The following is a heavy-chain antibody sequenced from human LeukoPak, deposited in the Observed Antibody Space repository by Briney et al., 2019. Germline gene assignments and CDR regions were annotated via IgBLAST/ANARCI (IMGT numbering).Heavy chain of an antibody. CDR2: IYTSGST. J-gene: IGHJ6*03. D-gene: IGHD2-2*01. Sequence: PSQTLSLTCTVSGGSISSGSYYWSWIRQPAGKGLEWIGRIYTSGSTNYNPSLKSRVTISVDTSKNQFSLKLSSVTAADTAVYYCARVGRQLLQDYYYYYMDVWGKGTTVTVSS. CDR1: GGSISSGSYY. CDR3: ARVGRQLLQDYYYYYMDV. V-gene: IGHV4-61*02.